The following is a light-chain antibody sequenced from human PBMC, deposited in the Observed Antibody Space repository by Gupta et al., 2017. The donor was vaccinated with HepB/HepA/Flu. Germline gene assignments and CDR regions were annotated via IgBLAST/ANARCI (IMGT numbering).Light chain of an antibody. J-gene: IGKJ2*01. CDR3: MQGTLWPPYT. V-gene: IGKV2-30*01. CDR2: MVS. CDR1: QSLLYSDGNTY. Sequence: DVVMTQSPLSLPVTLGQPASISCKSSQSLLYSDGNTYLNWFHQRPGQSPRRLIYMVSNRDSGVPDRFSGSGSDTDFTLKISRVEAEDVGVYYCMQGTLWPPYTFGQGTKLELK.